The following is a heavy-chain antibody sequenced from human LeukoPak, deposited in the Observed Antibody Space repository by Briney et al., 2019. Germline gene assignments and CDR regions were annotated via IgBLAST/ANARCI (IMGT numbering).Heavy chain of an antibody. CDR2: IYSGGST. CDR1: GFTFSSYS. Sequence: TGGSLRLSCAASGFTFSSYSMNWVRQAPGKGLEWVSVIYSGGSTYYADSVKGRFIISRDNSKNTLYLQMNSLRAEDTPVYYCGRVGSSYYFDYWGQGTLVTVSS. J-gene: IGHJ4*02. CDR3: GRVGSSYYFDY. D-gene: IGHD3-10*01. V-gene: IGHV3-66*01.